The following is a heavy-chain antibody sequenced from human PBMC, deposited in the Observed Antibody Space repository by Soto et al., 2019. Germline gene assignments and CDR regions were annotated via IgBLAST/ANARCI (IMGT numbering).Heavy chain of an antibody. V-gene: IGHV4-39*01. CDR3: VRHDTDLGAAGPDRYFDA. D-gene: IGHD6-13*01. CDR1: GGSFTSSHYY. J-gene: IGHJ4*02. CDR2: ISYRGST. Sequence: SETLSLTCTVSGGSFTSSHYYWGWIRQPPGKGLEWIGSISYRGSTDYKSPLKSRVTLSVDTSKNQFSLKLNSLTAADTAVYYCVRHDTDLGAAGPDRYFDAWGQGALVTVSS.